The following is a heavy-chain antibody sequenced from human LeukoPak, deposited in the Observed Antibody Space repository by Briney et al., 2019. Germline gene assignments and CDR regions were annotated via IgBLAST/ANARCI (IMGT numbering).Heavy chain of an antibody. CDR2: IYPGDSDT. D-gene: IGHD6-6*01. CDR1: GYSFTSYW. CDR3: ARGKRSIALGNWFDP. V-gene: IGHV5-51*01. J-gene: IGHJ5*02. Sequence: GESLKISCKGSGYSFTSYWIGWVRQMPEKGLEWMGIIYPGDSDTRYSPSFQGQVTISANKSISTAYLQWSSLKASDTAMYYCARGKRSIALGNWFDPWGQGTLVTVSS.